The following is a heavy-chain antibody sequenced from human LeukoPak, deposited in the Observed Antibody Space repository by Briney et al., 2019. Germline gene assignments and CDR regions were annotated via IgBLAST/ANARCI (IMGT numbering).Heavy chain of an antibody. CDR1: GGSFSGCY. V-gene: IGHV4-34*01. D-gene: IGHD6-19*01. Sequence: PSETLSLTCAVYGGSFSGCYWSWIRQPPGKGLEWIGEINHSGSTNYNPSLKSRVTISVDTSKNQFSLKLSSVTAADTAVYYCARGRIGYSSGWYWFDYWGQGTLVTVSS. CDR3: ARGRIGYSSGWYWFDY. J-gene: IGHJ4*02. CDR2: INHSGST.